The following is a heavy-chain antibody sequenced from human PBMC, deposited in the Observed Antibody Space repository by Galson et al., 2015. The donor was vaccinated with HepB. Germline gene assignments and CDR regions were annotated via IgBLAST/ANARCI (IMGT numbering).Heavy chain of an antibody. CDR1: RYTFTDYY. Sequence: SVKVSCKASRYTFTDYYIHWMRQAPGQGLEWMGWIYPNSGGTHYAQKFQDRVTMTRDTSISTAYMELSSLRSDDTAVYYCARDRAYNHGYPSFDYWGQGSLVTVSS. J-gene: IGHJ4*02. CDR2: IYPNSGGT. V-gene: IGHV1-2*02. CDR3: ARDRAYNHGYPSFDY. D-gene: IGHD5-24*01.